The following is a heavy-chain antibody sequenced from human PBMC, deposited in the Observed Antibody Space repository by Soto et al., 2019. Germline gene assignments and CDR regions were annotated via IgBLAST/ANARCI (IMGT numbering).Heavy chain of an antibody. V-gene: IGHV3-21*02. CDR2: ISSSTSYV. D-gene: IGHD2-2*01. CDR3: ARDPSEGRVGNWFES. CDR1: GFTFSRYG. J-gene: IGHJ5*01. Sequence: EVQLVESGGGLVKPGGSLRLSCAASGFTFSRYGMNWLRQAPGKGLEWVASISSSTSYVCYADSVKGRFSTSRDNAKNILYLEMYGLRTEDTAVYYCARDPSEGRVGNWFESWGQGTLVTVSS.